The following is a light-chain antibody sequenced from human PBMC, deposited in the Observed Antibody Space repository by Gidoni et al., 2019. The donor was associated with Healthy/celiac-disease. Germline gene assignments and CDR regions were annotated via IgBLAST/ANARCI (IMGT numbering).Light chain of an antibody. V-gene: IGLV1-40*01. Sequence: QSVLTQPPSVSGAPGQRVTVSCTGSSSNIGAGYDVHWYQQLPGTATKLLIYGTSNRPSGVPDRFSGSKSGTSASLAITGLQAEDEADYYCQSYASSLSGGVVFGGGTKLTVL. J-gene: IGLJ2*01. CDR1: SSNIGAGYD. CDR2: GTS. CDR3: QSYASSLSGGVV.